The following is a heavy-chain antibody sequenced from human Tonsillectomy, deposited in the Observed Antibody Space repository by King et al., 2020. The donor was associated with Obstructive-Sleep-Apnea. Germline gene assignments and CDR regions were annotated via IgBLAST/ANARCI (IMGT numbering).Heavy chain of an antibody. D-gene: IGHD2-21*02. V-gene: IGHV1-46*01. Sequence: HVQLVESGAEVKKPGASVKVSCKASGYTFTSYYMHWVRQAPGQGLEWLGIINSRGGGISYAQKFQGRVTMTRDTSTSTVYMELSSLRSEDTAVYYCARDHGGGDSGPGMDVWGQGTTVTVSS. J-gene: IGHJ6*02. CDR1: GYTFTSYY. CDR2: INSRGGGI. CDR3: ARDHGGGDSGPGMDV.